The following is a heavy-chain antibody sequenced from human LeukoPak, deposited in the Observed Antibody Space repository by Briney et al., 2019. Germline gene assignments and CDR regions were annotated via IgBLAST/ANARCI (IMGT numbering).Heavy chain of an antibody. V-gene: IGHV1-69*01. CDR2: IIPIFGTA. CDR3: ARVGGSLAGSFDY. Sequence: ASVKVSCKASGGTFSSYAISWVRQAPGQGLEWMGGIIPIFGTANYAQKFQGRATITADESTSTAYMELSSLRSEDTAVYYCARVGGSLAGSFDYWGQGTLVTVSS. J-gene: IGHJ4*02. D-gene: IGHD6-19*01. CDR1: GGTFSSYA.